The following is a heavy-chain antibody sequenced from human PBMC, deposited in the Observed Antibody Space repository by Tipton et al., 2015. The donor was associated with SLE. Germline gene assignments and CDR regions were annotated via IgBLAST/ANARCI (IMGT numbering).Heavy chain of an antibody. CDR1: GFTFNDCG. Sequence: SLRLSCAVSGFTFNDCGMHWVRQAPGKGLEWVAFVRYDGSQTYYADSVKGRVAISRDNAKTSLYLQMNSLRAEDTAVYYCARGSVGDSKDYWGQGTLVTVSS. CDR3: ARGSVGDSKDY. J-gene: IGHJ4*02. D-gene: IGHD2-21*02. CDR2: VRYDGSQT. V-gene: IGHV3-33*08.